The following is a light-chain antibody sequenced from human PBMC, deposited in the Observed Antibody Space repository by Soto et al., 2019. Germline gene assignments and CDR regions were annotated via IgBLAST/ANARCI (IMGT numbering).Light chain of an antibody. CDR2: KAS. J-gene: IGKJ1*01. Sequence: DIQMTQSPSALSASVGDRVTLTCRASQNINSWLAWYKQKPGKAPKLLIYKASSLASGVPSRFSGSGSGTEFTLTISSLQPDDFATYYCQQYDSYSRTFGQGTKVEIK. CDR3: QQYDSYSRT. V-gene: IGKV1-5*03. CDR1: QNINSW.